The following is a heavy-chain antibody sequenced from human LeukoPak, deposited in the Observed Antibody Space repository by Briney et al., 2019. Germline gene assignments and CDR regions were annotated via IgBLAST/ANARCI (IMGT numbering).Heavy chain of an antibody. Sequence: GGSLRLSCAASGFTFSSYSMNWVRQAPGKGLERVSVISGSGGSTYYAGSVKGRFTISRDISKNTVFLQMNSLRAEDTAVYYCATNAGQWLVPFDYWGQGTLVTVSS. CDR1: GFTFSSYS. CDR2: ISGSGGST. CDR3: ATNAGQWLVPFDY. J-gene: IGHJ4*02. D-gene: IGHD6-19*01. V-gene: IGHV3-23*01.